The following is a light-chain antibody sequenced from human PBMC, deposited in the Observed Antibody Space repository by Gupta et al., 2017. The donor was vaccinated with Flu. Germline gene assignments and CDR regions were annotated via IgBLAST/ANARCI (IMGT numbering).Light chain of an antibody. Sequence: ARRTTVSCTCRRNHIERKKVYWYQQEPGQAPVLVNYSDSTRPSGIPVRFSGSNKAYTVTLTIIRAQAGDEADYYWQVRDNDIQVFATGTKVTVL. J-gene: IGLJ1*01. CDR3: QVRDNDIQV. CDR1: HIERKK. V-gene: IGLV3-9*01. CDR2: SDS.